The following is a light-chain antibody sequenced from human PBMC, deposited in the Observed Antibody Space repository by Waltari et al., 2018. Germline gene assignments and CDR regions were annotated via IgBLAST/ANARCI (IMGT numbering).Light chain of an antibody. CDR2: DAS. J-gene: IGKJ4*01. V-gene: IGKV1D-13*01. CDR3: QQFNDFLG. Sequence: AVPLTQSPSSLSASVGDRVTVTCRASQGIRSALAWYQQKPGKPPKLLIYDASTLQSGVPPRFSGSGSGTDFTLTISSLQPEDFATYYCQQFNDFLGFGGGTKVEIK. CDR1: QGIRSA.